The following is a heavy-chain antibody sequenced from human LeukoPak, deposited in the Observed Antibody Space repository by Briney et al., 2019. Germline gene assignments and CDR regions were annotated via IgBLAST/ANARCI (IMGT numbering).Heavy chain of an antibody. V-gene: IGHV3-53*01. CDR2: IYPGGIT. Sequence: GSLRLSCAASGFTINTNYMNWVRQAPGRGLEWVSVIYPGGITKYADSVKGRFTVSRGNIKNTVYLQMNNLRAEDTALYYCAREIGYYFDSDDSRLRGRLDVWGKGTTVTVSS. D-gene: IGHD3-22*01. CDR1: GFTINTNY. J-gene: IGHJ6*04. CDR3: AREIGYYFDSDDSRLRGRLDV.